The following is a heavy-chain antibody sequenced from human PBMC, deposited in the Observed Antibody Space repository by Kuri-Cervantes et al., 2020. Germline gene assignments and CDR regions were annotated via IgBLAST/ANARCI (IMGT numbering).Heavy chain of an antibody. J-gene: IGHJ3*02. CDR1: GFTFSSYW. CDR3: ARDPTVTNWWDAFDI. CDR2: IKQYGSEK. V-gene: IGHV3-7*01. Sequence: GGSLRLSCAASGFTFSSYWMSWVRQAPGKGLEWVANIKQYGSEKYYVDSVKGRFTISRDNSKNTLYLQMNSLRAEDTAVYYCARDPTVTNWWDAFDIWGQGTMVTVSS. D-gene: IGHD4-17*01.